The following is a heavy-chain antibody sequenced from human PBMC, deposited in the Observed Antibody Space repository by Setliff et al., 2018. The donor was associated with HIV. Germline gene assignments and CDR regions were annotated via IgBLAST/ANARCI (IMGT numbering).Heavy chain of an antibody. Sequence: SETLSLTCTVSGGSISGFYWNWIRQPAGQRLEWIGRIYASGSTNYNPSLKSRVSISVDMSQNQFSLKVTSVAAADTAVYYCAREPRVRGTLDFWGQGTLVTSPQ. CDR3: AREPRVRGTLDF. CDR1: GGSISGFY. V-gene: IGHV4-4*07. J-gene: IGHJ4*02. CDR2: IYASGST. D-gene: IGHD2-15*01.